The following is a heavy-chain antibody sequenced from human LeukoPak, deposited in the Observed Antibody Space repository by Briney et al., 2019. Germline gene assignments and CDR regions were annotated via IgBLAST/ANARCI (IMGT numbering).Heavy chain of an antibody. J-gene: IGHJ3*02. CDR2: ISYDGSNK. D-gene: IGHD4-17*01. Sequence: GGSLRLSCAASGFTFSSYGMHWVRQAPGKGLEWVAVISYDGSNKYYADSVKGRFTISRDNSKNTLYLQMNSLRAEDTAVYYCAKLGPYGDREPDAFDIWGQGTMATVSS. CDR1: GFTFSSYG. V-gene: IGHV3-30*18. CDR3: AKLGPYGDREPDAFDI.